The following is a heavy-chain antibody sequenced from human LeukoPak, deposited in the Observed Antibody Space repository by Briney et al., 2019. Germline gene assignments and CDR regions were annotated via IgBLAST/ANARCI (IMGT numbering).Heavy chain of an antibody. Sequence: PGGSLRLSCAASGFIFSKAWMAWVRQAPGKGLEWVGHVKPKTDDGTTDYAAPVIGRFTISRDDSKSTLYLQMNSLNTEDTAVYFCTSALNLVLGELLGYWGQGTLVTVSS. V-gene: IGHV3-15*01. J-gene: IGHJ4*02. D-gene: IGHD3-16*01. CDR1: GFIFSKAW. CDR2: VKPKTDDGTT. CDR3: TSALNLVLGELLGY.